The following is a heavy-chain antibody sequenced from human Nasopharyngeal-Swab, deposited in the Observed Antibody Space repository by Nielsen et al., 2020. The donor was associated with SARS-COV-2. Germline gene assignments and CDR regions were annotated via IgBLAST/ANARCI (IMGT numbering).Heavy chain of an antibody. CDR3: AKDIGVRGDYFDY. CDR2: ISYDGSNK. J-gene: IGHJ4*02. Sequence: GGSLRLSCAASGFTFSSYAMHWVRQAPGKGLEWVAVISYDGSNKYYADSVKGRFTISRDNSKNSLYLQMNSLRTEDTALYYCAKDIGVRGDYFDYWGQGTLVTVSS. CDR1: GFTFSSYA. V-gene: IGHV3-30-3*01. D-gene: IGHD1-1*01.